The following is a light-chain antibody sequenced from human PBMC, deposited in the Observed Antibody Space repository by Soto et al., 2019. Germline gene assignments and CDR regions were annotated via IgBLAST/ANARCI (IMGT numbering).Light chain of an antibody. Sequence: DIVLTQSPGTLSLSPGERATLSCRASQSVAGSYLAWYQHQRGQAPRLLIYAASSRATGIPDRFSGTGSGTDFTLTISRLEPEDFALYYCQQYGDSPFTFGQGTKVEI. CDR3: QQYGDSPFT. CDR1: QSVAGSY. V-gene: IGKV3-20*01. CDR2: AAS. J-gene: IGKJ1*01.